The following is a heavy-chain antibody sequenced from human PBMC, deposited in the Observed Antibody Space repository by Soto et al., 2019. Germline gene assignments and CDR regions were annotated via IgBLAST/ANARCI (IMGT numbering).Heavy chain of an antibody. V-gene: IGHV3-23*01. CDR2: ISASGTGT. CDR3: EKVTVRSYHFDY. J-gene: IGHJ4*02. Sequence: GGSLRLSCAASGFTFSNYAMNWVRQAPGKGLEWVSAISASGTGTDYADSVKGRFTISRDNSKNTLYLQMNSLRAEDTAVYGYEKVTVRSYHFDYWGQGTLVTVSS. CDR1: GFTFSNYA. D-gene: IGHD3-10*02.